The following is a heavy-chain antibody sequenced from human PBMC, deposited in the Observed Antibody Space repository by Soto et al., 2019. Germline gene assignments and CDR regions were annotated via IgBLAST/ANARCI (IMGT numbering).Heavy chain of an antibody. CDR3: AKDSHMITFGGVITFDY. J-gene: IGHJ4*02. CDR1: GFTFSSYA. D-gene: IGHD3-16*01. CDR2: ISGSGGST. Sequence: EVQLLESGGGLVQPGGSLRLSCAASGFTFSSYAMSWVRQAPGKGLEWVSAISGSGGSTYYADSVKGRFTISRDNSKNTLYLQMNSLRAEDTAVYYCAKDSHMITFGGVITFDYWGQGTLVTVSS. V-gene: IGHV3-23*01.